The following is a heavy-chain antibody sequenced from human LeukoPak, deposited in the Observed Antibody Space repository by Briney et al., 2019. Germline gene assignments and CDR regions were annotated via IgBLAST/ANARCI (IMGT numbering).Heavy chain of an antibody. CDR1: GGSISSYY. J-gene: IGHJ3*02. V-gene: IGHV4-59*08. CDR2: IYYSGST. Sequence: PSETLSLTCTVSGGSISSYYWSWIRQPPGKGLEWIGYIYYSGSTNYNPSLKSRVTISVDTSKNQFSLKLSSLTAADTAVYYCARRRPTAADSGGAFDSWGQGTMVTVSS. D-gene: IGHD6-13*01. CDR3: ARRRPTAADSGGAFDS.